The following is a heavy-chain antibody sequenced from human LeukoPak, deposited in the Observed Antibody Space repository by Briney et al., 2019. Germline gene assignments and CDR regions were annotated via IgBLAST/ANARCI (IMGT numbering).Heavy chain of an antibody. CDR1: GFTFSSHY. D-gene: IGHD1-20*01. J-gene: IGHJ6*02. V-gene: IGHV3-7*01. CDR3: ARAVYNWNDAEGYYYGMDV. CDR2: IKPDGSDK. Sequence: PGGSLRLSCAASGFTFSSHYMNWVRQAPGKGLEWVANIKPDGSDKYYVDSVKGRFTISRDNAKNSLYLQMNSLRAEDTAVYYCARAVYNWNDAEGYYYGMDVWGQGTTVTVSS.